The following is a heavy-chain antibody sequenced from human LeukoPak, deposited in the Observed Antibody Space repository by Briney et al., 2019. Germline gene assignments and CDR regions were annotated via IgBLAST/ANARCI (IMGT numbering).Heavy chain of an antibody. CDR2: IYYSGST. V-gene: IGHV4-59*01. Sequence: SETLSLTCTVSGGSISSYYWSWIRQPPGKGLEWIGYIYYSGSTNYNPSLKSRVTISVDTPKNQFSLKLSSVTAADTAVYYCARRAGSSWSVYFDYWGQGTLVTVSS. J-gene: IGHJ4*02. CDR1: GGSISSYY. D-gene: IGHD6-13*01. CDR3: ARRAGSSWSVYFDY.